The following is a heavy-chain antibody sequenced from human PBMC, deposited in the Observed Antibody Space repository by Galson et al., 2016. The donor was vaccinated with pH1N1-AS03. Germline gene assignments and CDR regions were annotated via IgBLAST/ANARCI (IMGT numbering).Heavy chain of an antibody. J-gene: IGHJ4*02. Sequence: ETLSLACTVSGDSMRIYKWTWIRQPPGKGLEWIGYVYSTGSVNYNPSFKSRVSISVDTSKNQFSLKLRSTTAADTDGHYCAREWSAFDYWGQGTLVTVSS. CDR1: GDSMRIYK. CDR3: AREWSAFDY. D-gene: IGHD2-8*01. CDR2: VYSTGSV. V-gene: IGHV4-4*08.